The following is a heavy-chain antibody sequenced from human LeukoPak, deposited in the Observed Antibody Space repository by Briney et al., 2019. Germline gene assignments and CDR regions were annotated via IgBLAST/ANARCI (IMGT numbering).Heavy chain of an antibody. D-gene: IGHD6-19*01. Sequence: PXETLSLTCTVSGGSISNYYCSWIRQPPGKGLEWIGYIYYTGSTNYNPSLKSRVTISVDTSKNQFSLNLNSVTAADTAEYYCARAPGSAYYPYYYMDVWGKGTTVTVSS. CDR1: GGSISNYY. CDR2: IYYTGST. J-gene: IGHJ6*03. CDR3: ARAPGSAYYPYYYMDV. V-gene: IGHV4-59*01.